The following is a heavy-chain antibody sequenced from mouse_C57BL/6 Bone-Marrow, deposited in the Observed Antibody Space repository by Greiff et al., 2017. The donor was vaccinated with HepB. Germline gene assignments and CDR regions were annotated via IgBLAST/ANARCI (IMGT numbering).Heavy chain of an antibody. V-gene: IGHV1-15*01. J-gene: IGHJ2*01. CDR2: IDPETGGT. Sequence: VQLQQSGAELVRPGASVTLSCKASGYTFTDYEMHWVKQTPVHGLEWIGAIDPETGGTAYNQKFKGKATLTADKSSSTAYMQLSSLTYEDSAVYYCARTDYGSSYGYWGQGTTLTVSS. D-gene: IGHD1-1*01. CDR1: GYTFTDYE. CDR3: ARTDYGSSYGY.